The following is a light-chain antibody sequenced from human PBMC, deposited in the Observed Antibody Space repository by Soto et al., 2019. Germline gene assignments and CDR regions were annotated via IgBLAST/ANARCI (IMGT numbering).Light chain of an antibody. CDR2: EVS. CDR3: CSYTGNTTPV. V-gene: IGLV2-14*01. Sequence: QSVLTQPASVSGSPGQSITISCTGTSNDVGGYAYVFWYQQYPGKAPKLVISEVSNRPSGVSHRFSGSRSGNTASLTISGLQAEDEADYHCCSYTGNTTPVFGGGTKLTVL. J-gene: IGLJ3*02. CDR1: SNDVGGYAY.